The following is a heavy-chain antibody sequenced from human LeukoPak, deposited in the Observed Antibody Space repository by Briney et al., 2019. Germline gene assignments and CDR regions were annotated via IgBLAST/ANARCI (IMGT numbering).Heavy chain of an antibody. J-gene: IGHJ4*02. D-gene: IGHD2-15*01. CDR2: MSFDGSHE. CDR1: GLTFSNSA. Sequence: PGGSLRLSCVASGLTFSNSAMHWVRQAPSKGLEWVALMSFDGSHERYGDSVKGRFTLSRDNSKSTLYLQINSLRTEDTAVYYCARGGKCSDGKCYLIDYWGQGTLVTVSS. CDR3: ARGGKCSDGKCYLIDY. V-gene: IGHV3-30*04.